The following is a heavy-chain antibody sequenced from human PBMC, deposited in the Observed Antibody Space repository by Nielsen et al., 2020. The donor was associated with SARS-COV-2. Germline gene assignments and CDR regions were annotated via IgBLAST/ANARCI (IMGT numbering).Heavy chain of an antibody. Sequence: SETLSLTCTVSGGSISSYYWSWIRQPPGKGLEWSGYIYYSGSTNYNPSLKSRVTISVDTSKNQFSLKLSSVTAADTAVYYCARGRFYDSSGYYSDYWGQGTLVTVSS. CDR1: GGSISSYY. J-gene: IGHJ4*02. D-gene: IGHD3-22*01. CDR3: ARGRFYDSSGYYSDY. CDR2: IYYSGST. V-gene: IGHV4-59*13.